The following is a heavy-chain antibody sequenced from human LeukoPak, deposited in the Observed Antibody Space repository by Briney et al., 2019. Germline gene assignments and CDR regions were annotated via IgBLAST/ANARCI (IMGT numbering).Heavy chain of an antibody. CDR3: ARDQAGEIYYYYGMDV. D-gene: IGHD5-24*01. CDR2: INTDGSVT. CDR1: GFTFSSFW. J-gene: IGHJ6*02. V-gene: IGHV3-74*01. Sequence: QSGGSLRLSCAASGFTFSSFWMHWVRQAPGKGLVWVSRINTDGSVTTYADSVKGRFTISRDNAKNTLYLQMNSLRAEDAAVYYCARDQAGEIYYYYGMDVWGQGTTVTVSS.